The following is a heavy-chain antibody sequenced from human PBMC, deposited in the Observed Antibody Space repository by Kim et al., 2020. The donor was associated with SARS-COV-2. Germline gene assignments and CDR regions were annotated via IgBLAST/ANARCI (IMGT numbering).Heavy chain of an antibody. CDR1: GGSVSSGDNY. CDR3: ARADLTVTTLYDYAVDV. D-gene: IGHD4-4*01. J-gene: IGHJ6*01. Sequence: SETLSLTCTVSGGSVSSGDNYWSWIRQAPGQGLEWIGHIYYTGSTHYNPSLKSRVAISADTSKNQFSLNLNSVTAADTAVYYCARADLTVTTLYDYAVDV. CDR2: IYYTGST. V-gene: IGHV4-61*08.